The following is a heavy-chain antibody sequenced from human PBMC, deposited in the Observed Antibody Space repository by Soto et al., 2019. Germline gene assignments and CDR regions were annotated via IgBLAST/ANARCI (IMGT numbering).Heavy chain of an antibody. D-gene: IGHD2-8*01. CDR2: IYSGSNT. CDR3: ATEILYPGLSNY. CDR1: GFTVSNKY. J-gene: IGHJ4*02. V-gene: IGHV3-66*01. Sequence: GGSLRLSCAASGFTVSNKYMSWVRQAPGKGLECVSIIYSGSNTYYADSVKGRFTISSDNSKNTLYLQMDSLRAEDTAVYYCATEILYPGLSNYWGQGTLVTVSS.